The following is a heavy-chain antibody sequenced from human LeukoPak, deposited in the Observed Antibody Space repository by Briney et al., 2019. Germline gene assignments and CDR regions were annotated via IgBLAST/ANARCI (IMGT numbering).Heavy chain of an antibody. CDR2: ISGSGGST. V-gene: IGHV3-23*01. CDR1: EFTFSSFA. Sequence: GGSLRLSCAASEFTFSSFAMSWVRQAPGKGLEWVATISGSGGSTYFADSVKGRFTISRDNSKNTLYLQMNSLRAEDTAVYYCAKDSSGWYFDYWGQGTLVTVSS. D-gene: IGHD6-19*01. CDR3: AKDSSGWYFDY. J-gene: IGHJ4*02.